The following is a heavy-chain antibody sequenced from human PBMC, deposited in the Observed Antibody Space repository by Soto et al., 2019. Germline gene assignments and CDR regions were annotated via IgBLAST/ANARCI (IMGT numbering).Heavy chain of an antibody. CDR3: AKDGRGSGSHYNSFGY. J-gene: IGHJ4*02. CDR2: IFSTGTT. CDR1: GFTAGTNY. Sequence: EVQLVESGGGLIQPGGSLKLSCAASGFTAGTNYMSWVRQAPGKGLDWVPLIFSTGTTKYADSVKGRFTVSRDNAKNTLYLQMNSLRAEDTAVYYCAKDGRGSGSHYNSFGYWGQGTLVTVSS. D-gene: IGHD3-10*01. V-gene: IGHV3-53*01.